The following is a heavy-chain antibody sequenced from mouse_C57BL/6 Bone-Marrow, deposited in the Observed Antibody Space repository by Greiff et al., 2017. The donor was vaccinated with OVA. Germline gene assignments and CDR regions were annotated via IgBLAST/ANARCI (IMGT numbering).Heavy chain of an antibody. J-gene: IGHJ3*01. CDR2: INPSSGYT. D-gene: IGHD2-1*01. CDR3: SREDGNWCAY. V-gene: IGHV1-4*01. Sequence: QVQLQQSGAELARPGASVKLSCKASGYTFTSYTMHWVKQRPGQGLEWIGYINPSSGYTKYNQKFKDKATLTADKSSSTASMPLSSLTSEDSAVFYCSREDGNWCAYWGRGTLVTVSA. CDR1: GYTFTSYT.